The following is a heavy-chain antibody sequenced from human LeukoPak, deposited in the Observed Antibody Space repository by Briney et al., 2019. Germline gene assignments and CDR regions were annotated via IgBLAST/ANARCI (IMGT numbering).Heavy chain of an antibody. CDR1: GGSISSSSYY. J-gene: IGHJ6*03. D-gene: IGHD3-10*01. CDR2: IYYSGST. CDR3: ARMSGMGVRGVIPDYYYMDV. Sequence: SDTLSLTCTVSGGSISSSSYYWGWGRQPRGGGLGCIVSIYYSGSTSYDPSLKNRVAISVDPFKNQFSLKMSSVTAADTAVYYCARMSGMGVRGVIPDYYYMDVWGKGTTVTVSS. V-gene: IGHV4-39*01.